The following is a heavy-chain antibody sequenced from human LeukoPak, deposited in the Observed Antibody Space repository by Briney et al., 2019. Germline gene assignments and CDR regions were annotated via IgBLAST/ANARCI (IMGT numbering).Heavy chain of an antibody. V-gene: IGHV3-20*04. D-gene: IGHD3-22*01. CDR3: ARGTYYYDSSGYPNFDY. CDR2: INWNGGST. J-gene: IGHJ4*02. Sequence: GGSLRLSCEASGFSFIYFGMSWVRQAPGKGLEWVSGINWNGGSTGYADSVKGRFTISRDNAKNSLYLQMNSLRAEDTALYYCARGTYYYDSSGYPNFDYWGQGTLVTVSS. CDR1: GFSFIYFG.